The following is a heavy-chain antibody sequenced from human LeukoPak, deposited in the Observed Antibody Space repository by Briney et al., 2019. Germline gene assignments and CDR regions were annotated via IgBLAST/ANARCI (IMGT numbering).Heavy chain of an antibody. CDR2: ISGNDAST. CDR3: ARWGIVGATNGDAFDI. D-gene: IGHD1-26*01. J-gene: IGHJ3*02. V-gene: IGHV3-23*01. Sequence: GGSLRLSCAASGFTFSNYALNWVRQAPGKGLEWVSAISGNDASTYYADSVKGRFTISRDSSKNILYLQMNSLRAEDTAVYYCARWGIVGATNGDAFDIWGQGTMVTVSS. CDR1: GFTFSNYA.